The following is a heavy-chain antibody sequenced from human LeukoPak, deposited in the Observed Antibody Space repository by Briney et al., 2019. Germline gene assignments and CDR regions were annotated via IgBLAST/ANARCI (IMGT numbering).Heavy chain of an antibody. D-gene: IGHD3-3*01. CDR2: IYTIGST. J-gene: IGHJ4*02. V-gene: IGHV4-4*07. CDR3: ARAQYYDFWSGYYKYYFDY. CDR1: GGSIGSYY. Sequence: SEPLSLTCTVPGGSIGSYYWSWTRQPAGKGLGWIGRIYTIGSTNYNPSLKSRVTMSVDTSKHQFSLKLSSVTAADTAVYYCARAQYYDFWSGYYKYYFDYWGQGTLVTVSS.